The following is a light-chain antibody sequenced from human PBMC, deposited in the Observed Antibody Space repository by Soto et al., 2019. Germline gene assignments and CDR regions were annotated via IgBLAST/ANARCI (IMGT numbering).Light chain of an antibody. CDR3: SSYTSSSTLGV. V-gene: IGLV2-14*01. J-gene: IGLJ1*01. Sequence: QSVLPQPASVSGSPGQSISISCTGTSSDVGGYNYVSWYQQHPGKAPKLMIYEVNNRPSGVSNRFSGSKSGNTASLTISGLQAEDEADYYCSSYTSSSTLGVFGTGTKVTVL. CDR2: EVN. CDR1: SSDVGGYNY.